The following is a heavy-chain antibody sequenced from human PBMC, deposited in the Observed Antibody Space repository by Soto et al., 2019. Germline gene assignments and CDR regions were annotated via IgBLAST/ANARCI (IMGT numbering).Heavy chain of an antibody. J-gene: IGHJ4*02. CDR1: GFTFSSYW. CDR3: AGGSGWLVTD. CDR2: VKQDGSEK. V-gene: IGHV3-7*04. D-gene: IGHD6-19*01. Sequence: EVQLVECGGGLVQPGGSLRLSCAASGFTFSSYWMNWVRQAPGKGLEWVANVKQDGSEKYYVDSVKGRFTISRDNARNSLYLQMNSLRAEDTAVYYCAGGSGWLVTDWGQGTLVTVSS.